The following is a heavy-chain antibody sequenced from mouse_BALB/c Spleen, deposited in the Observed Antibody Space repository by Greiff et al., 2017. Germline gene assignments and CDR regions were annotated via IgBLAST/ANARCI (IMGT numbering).Heavy chain of an antibody. D-gene: IGHD2-14*01. CDR3: NAYYYRYDGDSWFAY. CDR1: GFNIKDYY. CDR2: IDPENGVT. J-gene: IGHJ3*01. Sequence: VQLQQSGAELVRSGASVKLSCTASGFNIKDYYMHWVKQRPEQGLEWIGWIDPENGVTEYAPKFQGKATMTADTSSNTAYLQLSSLTSEDTAVYYCNAYYYRYDGDSWFAYWGQGTLVTVSA. V-gene: IGHV14-4*02.